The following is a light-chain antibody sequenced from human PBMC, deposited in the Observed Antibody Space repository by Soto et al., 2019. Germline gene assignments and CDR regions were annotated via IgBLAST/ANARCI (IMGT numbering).Light chain of an antibody. Sequence: EIVLTQSPATLSLSPGERVTLSCRASQNIRNFYTAWYQQKPDQAPRLLISGASSMTTGIPYWFSGFGSGTDFTLTINRLEPEDFAVYYCQQYSDWSRTFGQGTKVDIK. V-gene: IGKV3D-20*02. CDR2: GAS. CDR1: QNIRNFY. J-gene: IGKJ1*01. CDR3: QQYSDWSRT.